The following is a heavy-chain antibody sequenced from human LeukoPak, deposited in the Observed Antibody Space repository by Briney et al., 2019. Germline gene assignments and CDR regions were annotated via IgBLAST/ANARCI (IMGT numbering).Heavy chain of an antibody. Sequence: SETLSLTCTVSGGSVSSGSYYWSWIRQPPGKGLEWIGYIYYSGSTNYNPSLKSRVPISVDTSKNQFSLKLSSVTAADTAVYHCARRGSHRSRGLDYWGQGTLVTVSS. D-gene: IGHD3-10*01. CDR3: ARRGSHRSRGLDY. J-gene: IGHJ4*02. V-gene: IGHV4-61*01. CDR2: IYYSGST. CDR1: GGSVSSGSYY.